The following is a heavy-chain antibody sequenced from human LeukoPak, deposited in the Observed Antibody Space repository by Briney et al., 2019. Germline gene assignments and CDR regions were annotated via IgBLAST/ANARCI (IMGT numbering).Heavy chain of an antibody. CDR1: GFIFNNYW. Sequence: GGSLRLSCEASGFIFNNYWMSWVRQAPGKGLEWVAHIRYDGSEKYYVDSVKGRFTISRDNAKNSLYVQMNSLRAEDTAVYYCARDHRGYSHGSEQYHYYYMDVWGKGTTVTVSS. CDR2: IRYDGSEK. J-gene: IGHJ6*03. V-gene: IGHV3-7*01. D-gene: IGHD5-18*01. CDR3: ARDHRGYSHGSEQYHYYYMDV.